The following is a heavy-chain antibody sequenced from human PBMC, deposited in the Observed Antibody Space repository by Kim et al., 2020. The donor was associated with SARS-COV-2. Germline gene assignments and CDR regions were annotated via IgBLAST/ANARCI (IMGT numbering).Heavy chain of an antibody. Sequence: SETLSLTCTVSGGSVSSGSYYWSWIRQPPGKGLEWIGYIYYSGSTNYNPSLKSRVTISVDTSKNQFSLKLSSVTAADTAVYYCAKGVGSKYYYGMDVWGQGTTVTVSS. J-gene: IGHJ6*02. V-gene: IGHV4-61*01. D-gene: IGHD6-25*01. CDR3: AKGVGSKYYYGMDV. CDR2: IYYSGST. CDR1: GGSVSSGSYY.